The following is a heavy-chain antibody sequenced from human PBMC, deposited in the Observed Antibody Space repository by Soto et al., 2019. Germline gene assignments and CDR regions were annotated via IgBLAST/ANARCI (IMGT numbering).Heavy chain of an antibody. Sequence: PGGSLRLSCAASGFTFSSYAMSWVRQALGKGLEWVSAISGSGGSTYYADSVKGRFTISRDNSKNTLYLQMNSLRAEDTAVYYCAKVLGAMVRGVTRDYYYGMDVWGQGTTVTVSS. CDR3: AKVLGAMVRGVTRDYYYGMDV. CDR1: GFTFSSYA. V-gene: IGHV3-23*01. J-gene: IGHJ6*02. CDR2: ISGSGGST. D-gene: IGHD3-10*01.